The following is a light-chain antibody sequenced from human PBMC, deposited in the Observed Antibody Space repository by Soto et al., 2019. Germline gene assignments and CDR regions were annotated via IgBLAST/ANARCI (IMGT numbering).Light chain of an antibody. Sequence: QSALTQPASVSGSPGQSITISCTGSSSDVGGYNYVSWYQQHPGKAPKLMIYEVSNRPSGISNRFSGSKSGNTASLTLSGLQAEDEADYYCQSYDSSFVVFGGGTKLTVL. CDR1: SSDVGGYNY. J-gene: IGLJ2*01. CDR2: EVS. V-gene: IGLV2-14*01. CDR3: QSYDSSFVV.